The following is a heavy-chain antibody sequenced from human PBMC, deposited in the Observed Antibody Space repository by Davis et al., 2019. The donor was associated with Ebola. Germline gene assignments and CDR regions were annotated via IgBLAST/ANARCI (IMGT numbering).Heavy chain of an antibody. V-gene: IGHV4-34*01. CDR3: ARHARGVTTDWFDP. D-gene: IGHD3-10*01. J-gene: IGHJ5*02. CDR1: GGSFSGYY. CDR2: INHSGST. Sequence: SETLSLTCPVYGGSFSGYYWSWIRQPPGKGLEWIGEINHSGSTNYNPSLKSRVTKSVDTSKNQFTLKLRSVTAADTAVYYCARHARGVTTDWFDPWGQGTLVTVSS.